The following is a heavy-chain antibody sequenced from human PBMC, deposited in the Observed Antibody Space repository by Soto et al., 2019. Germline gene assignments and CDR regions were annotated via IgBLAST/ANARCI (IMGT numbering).Heavy chain of an antibody. D-gene: IGHD1-20*01. CDR1: GYSFTGYW. Sequence: PGASLKISCQGAGYSFTGYWIGGVRQMSGEGLEWMGIIYPGDSDTRYIPSFQGQVTISAEKTLSTAYLQWSSLKDSDTALYYGARGITGISNPDHFDLWGQGTLVTVSS. CDR3: ARGITGISNPDHFDL. CDR2: IYPGDSDT. J-gene: IGHJ4*02. V-gene: IGHV5-51*01.